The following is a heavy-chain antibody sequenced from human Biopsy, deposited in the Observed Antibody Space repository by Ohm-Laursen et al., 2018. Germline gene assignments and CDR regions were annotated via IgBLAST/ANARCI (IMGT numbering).Heavy chain of an antibody. V-gene: IGHV4-59*12. J-gene: IGHJ3*01. CDR3: ASVVLGPTNDAFDP. CDR2: VLDRGTT. D-gene: IGHD3-22*01. CDR1: GDSITRSY. Sequence: TLSLTCTLSGDSITRSYWSWIRQSPGKGLEWIGHVLDRGTTNYNPSVRSRVTMSVDTSKKQLSLRLRSVTAADTAMYYCASVVLGPTNDAFDPWGQGTMVGVSS.